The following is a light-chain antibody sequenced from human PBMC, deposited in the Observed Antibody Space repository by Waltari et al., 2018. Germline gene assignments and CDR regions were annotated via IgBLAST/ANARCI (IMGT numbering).Light chain of an antibody. CDR2: EDV. Sequence: SYELTQPPSVSVSPGQTARITSPGDALPTQYAYWYQQKSGQAPVQVIYEDVKRPSGIPERFSGSSSGTMVTLIISGAQVEDEADYYCYSTDSSGNVQVFGGGTKLTVL. V-gene: IGLV3-10*01. CDR3: YSTDSSGNVQV. J-gene: IGLJ2*01. CDR1: ALPTQY.